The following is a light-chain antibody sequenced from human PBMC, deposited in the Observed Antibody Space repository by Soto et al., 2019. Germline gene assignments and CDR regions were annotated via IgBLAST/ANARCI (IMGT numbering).Light chain of an antibody. Sequence: DIQMTQSPSTLSASVGDRVTITCRSSQSISSWLAWYQQKPGKAPKLLIYDASSLESGVPSRFSGSGSGTKFTPTISSLQPHDFATYYGQQYNSYSTWTFGQGTKVDIK. V-gene: IGKV1-5*01. J-gene: IGKJ1*01. CDR3: QQYNSYSTWT. CDR1: QSISSW. CDR2: DAS.